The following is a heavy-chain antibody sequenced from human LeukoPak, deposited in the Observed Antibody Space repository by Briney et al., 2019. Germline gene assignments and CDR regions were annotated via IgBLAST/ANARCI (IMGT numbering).Heavy chain of an antibody. CDR1: GFTFSSYA. Sequence: GGSLRLSCAASGFTFSSYAMSWVRQAPGKGLEWVSAISGSGENTNYADSVKGRFTMSRDNSRNMLYLQMNSLRDEDTAKYYCAKTVSGSYSYQGGDYWGQGTLVTVSS. D-gene: IGHD3-16*02. CDR3: AKTVSGSYSYQGGDY. J-gene: IGHJ4*02. CDR2: ISGSGENT. V-gene: IGHV3-23*01.